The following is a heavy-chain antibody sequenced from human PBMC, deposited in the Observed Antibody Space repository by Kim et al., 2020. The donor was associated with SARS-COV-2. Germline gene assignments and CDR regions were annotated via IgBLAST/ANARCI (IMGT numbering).Heavy chain of an antibody. CDR3: ARDRGGIRPDI. Sequence: GGSLRLSCAASGFTFSWYWMHWVRQAPGKGLVWVSRIKGDGSGTNYADSVKGRFTISRDNAKNTLYVQMNSLRAEDTAVYYCARDRGGIRPDIWGQGTMVTVSS. CDR2: IKGDGSGT. V-gene: IGHV3-74*01. J-gene: IGHJ3*02. CDR1: GFTFSWYW. D-gene: IGHD1-26*01.